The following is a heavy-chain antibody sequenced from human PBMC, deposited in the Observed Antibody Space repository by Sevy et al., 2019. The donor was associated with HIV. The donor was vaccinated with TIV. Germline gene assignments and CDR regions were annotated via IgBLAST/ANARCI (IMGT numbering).Heavy chain of an antibody. D-gene: IGHD2-21*02. CDR2: ISSSSSTI. Sequence: GGSLRLSCAASGFTFSSYSMNWVRQAPGKGLEWVSYISSSSSTIYYADSVKGRFTISRDNAKNSRYLQMNSLRDEDTAVYYCARDRGCGGDDRGVYYFDYWGQGTLVTVSS. V-gene: IGHV3-48*02. J-gene: IGHJ4*02. CDR3: ARDRGCGGDDRGVYYFDY. CDR1: GFTFSSYS.